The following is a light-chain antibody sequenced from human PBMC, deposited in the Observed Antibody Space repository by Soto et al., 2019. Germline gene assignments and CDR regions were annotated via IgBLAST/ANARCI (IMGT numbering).Light chain of an antibody. J-gene: IGLJ1*01. CDR2: DVT. Sequence: QSALTQPASVSGSPGQSIAISCTGTSSDVGGYNYVSWYQQHPGKAPKLMIYDVTTRPSGVPNRFSGSKSGNTAALTISGLQAEDEADYYCSSYTSDTTGVFGTGTKVTVL. CDR1: SSDVGGYNY. CDR3: SSYTSDTTGV. V-gene: IGLV2-14*03.